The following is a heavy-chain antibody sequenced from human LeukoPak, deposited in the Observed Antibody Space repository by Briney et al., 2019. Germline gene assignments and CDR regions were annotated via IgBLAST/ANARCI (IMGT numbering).Heavy chain of an antibody. CDR1: GFTFSSYG. D-gene: IGHD7-27*01. Sequence: GRSLRLSCAASGFTFSSYGRHWVRQAPGKGLEWVAVISYDGSNKYYADSVKGRFTISRDNSKNTLYLQMNSLRAEDTAVYYCAKRYLGYFDYWGQGTLVTVSS. J-gene: IGHJ4*02. CDR2: ISYDGSNK. V-gene: IGHV3-30*18. CDR3: AKRYLGYFDY.